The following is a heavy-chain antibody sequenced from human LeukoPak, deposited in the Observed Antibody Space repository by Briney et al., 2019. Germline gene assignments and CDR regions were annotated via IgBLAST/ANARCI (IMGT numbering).Heavy chain of an antibody. D-gene: IGHD2/OR15-2a*01. V-gene: IGHV3-11*01. CDR2: ISGTSHII. Sequence: GGSLRLSCAASGFTFSDHYMSWIRQAPGKGPEWLSYISGTSHIIYYADSVKGRFTISRDNAKSSLYLQMNSLRAEDTAVYYCARGLSHMEYWGQGSLVTVSS. J-gene: IGHJ4*02. CDR1: GFTFSDHY. CDR3: ARGLSHMEY.